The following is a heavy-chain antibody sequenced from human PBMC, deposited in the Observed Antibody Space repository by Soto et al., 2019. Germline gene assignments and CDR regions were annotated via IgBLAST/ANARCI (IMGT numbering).Heavy chain of an antibody. D-gene: IGHD3-9*01. CDR3: VRQKVFDWLLF. CDR1: GGSISSYY. CDR2: IYYSGST. J-gene: IGHJ4*02. V-gene: IGHV4-59*08. Sequence: SETLSLTCTVSGGSISSYYWSWIRQPPGKGLEWIGYIYYSGSTNYNPSLKSRVTISVDTSKNQFSLKMRSVAAADTAFYYCVRQKVFDWLLFWGQGTLVTVSS.